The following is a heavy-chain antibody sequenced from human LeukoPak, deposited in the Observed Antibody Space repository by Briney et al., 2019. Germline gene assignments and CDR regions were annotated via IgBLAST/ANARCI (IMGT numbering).Heavy chain of an antibody. D-gene: IGHD6-13*01. CDR3: ARVGIAAALGDWFDP. CDR2: IYHSGST. J-gene: IGHJ5*02. V-gene: IGHV4-30-2*01. CDR1: GGSISSGGYS. Sequence: SQTLSLTGAVSGGSISSGGYSWSWIRQPPGKGLEWIGYIYHSGSTYYNPSLKSRVTISVDRSKNQFSLKLSSVTAADTAVYYCARVGIAAALGDWFDPWGQGTLVTVSS.